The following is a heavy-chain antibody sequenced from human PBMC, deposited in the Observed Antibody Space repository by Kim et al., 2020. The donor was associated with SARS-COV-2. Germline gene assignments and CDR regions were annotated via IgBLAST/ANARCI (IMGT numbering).Heavy chain of an antibody. Sequence: SETLSLTCTVSGGSITNYYWSWVRQLPGKGLEWIGYIYYTGSTNYNPSLKSRVTMSVDTSNNQFSLKLSSVTAADTAVYFCAKGRDLGAYWGQGTLVTVSS. J-gene: IGHJ4*02. CDR1: GGSITNYY. V-gene: IGHV4-59*13. CDR2: IYYTGST. D-gene: IGHD3-16*01. CDR3: AKGRDLGAY.